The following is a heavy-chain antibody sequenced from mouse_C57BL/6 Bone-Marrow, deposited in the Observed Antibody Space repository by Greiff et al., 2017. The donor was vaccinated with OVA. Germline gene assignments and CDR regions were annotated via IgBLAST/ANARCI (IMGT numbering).Heavy chain of an antibody. Sequence: QVQLQQSGAELARPGASVKLSCKASGYTFTSYGISWVKQRTGQGLEWIGEIYPRSGNTYYNEKFKGKATLTADKSSSTAYMELRSLTSEDSAVYFCARSPLYGNYFDYWGQGTTLTVSS. CDR2: IYPRSGNT. J-gene: IGHJ2*01. CDR3: ARSPLYGNYFDY. CDR1: GYTFTSYG. D-gene: IGHD2-1*01. V-gene: IGHV1-81*01.